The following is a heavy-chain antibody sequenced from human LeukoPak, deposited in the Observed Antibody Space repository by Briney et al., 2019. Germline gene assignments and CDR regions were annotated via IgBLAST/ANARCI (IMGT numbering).Heavy chain of an antibody. CDR2: FYPADSDT. Sequence: GESLQISCQTSGYKFTNWWISWVRQRPGKGLEWMGMFYPADSDTRSNPSFQGQVTFSADKSINTAYLQWSSLQASDTAIYYFARPSKGYNYLDFWGQGTTVSVSS. V-gene: IGHV5-51*01. D-gene: IGHD5/OR15-5a*01. CDR3: ARPSKGYNYLDF. CDR1: GYKFTNWW. J-gene: IGHJ6*03.